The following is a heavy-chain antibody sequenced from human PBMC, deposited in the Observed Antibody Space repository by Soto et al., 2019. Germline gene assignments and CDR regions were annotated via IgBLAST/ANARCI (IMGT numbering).Heavy chain of an antibody. CDR3: ARSYCSTLTCYSTWFDP. J-gene: IGHJ5*02. Sequence: ASVNVSCKASGYTFSIYGITWVRQAPGQGLEWMGWISPYNGDTSFAQKFQGRVSLTTDTPTSTAYMELRSLRPDDTAVYYCARSYCSTLTCYSTWFDPWGQGTLVTVSS. CDR2: ISPYNGDT. V-gene: IGHV1-18*04. CDR1: GYTFSIYG. D-gene: IGHD2-15*01.